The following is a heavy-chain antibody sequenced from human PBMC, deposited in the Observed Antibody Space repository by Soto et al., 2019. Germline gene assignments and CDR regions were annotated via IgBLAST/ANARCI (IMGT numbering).Heavy chain of an antibody. CDR1: GVSFSAYS. D-gene: IGHD3-22*01. V-gene: IGHV4-34*09. CDR3: ARANYFESSGPFDY. Sequence: PSETLSLTCAVYGVSFSAYSWTWIRQSPGKGLEWIGEINHSGDTYYNPSLESRVTLSVDTSKKQFSLKVSSVTAADTAVYYCARANYFESSGPFDYWGPGTLVTVSS. J-gene: IGHJ4*02. CDR2: INHSGDT.